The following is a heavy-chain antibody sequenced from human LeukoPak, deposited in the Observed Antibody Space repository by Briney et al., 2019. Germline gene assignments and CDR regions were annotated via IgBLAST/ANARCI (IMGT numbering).Heavy chain of an antibody. CDR2: IIPIFGTA. CDR3: ARDIVVVPAARPPWNYYYYYMDV. CDR1: GYTFTSYY. Sequence: SVKVSCKASGYTFTSYYMHWVRQAPGQGLEWMGRIIPIFGTANYAQKFQGRVTITADESTSTAYMELSSLRSEDTAVYYCARDIVVVPAARPPWNYYYYYMDVWGKGTTVTVSS. D-gene: IGHD2-2*01. V-gene: IGHV1-69*13. J-gene: IGHJ6*03.